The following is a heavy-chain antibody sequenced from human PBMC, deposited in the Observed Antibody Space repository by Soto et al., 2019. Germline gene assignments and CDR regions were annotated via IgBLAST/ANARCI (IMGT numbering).Heavy chain of an antibody. D-gene: IGHD1-1*01. CDR1: GFTFSGYG. V-gene: IGHV3-30*18. J-gene: IGHJ4*02. Sequence: PGGSLRLSCAASGFTFSGYGMHWVRQAPGKGLEWVAVISYDGINKNYVDSVKGRFTISRDNPKNTLYLQMNSLRTEDTAVYYCAKDNRNLLTSWGYYFDYWGQGSLVTVSS. CDR3: AKDNRNLLTSWGYYFDY. CDR2: ISYDGINK.